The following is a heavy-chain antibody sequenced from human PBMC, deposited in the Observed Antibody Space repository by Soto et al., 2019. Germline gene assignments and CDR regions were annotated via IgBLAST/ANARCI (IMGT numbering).Heavy chain of an antibody. CDR3: TRFGIAAARPY. Sequence: GGSLRLSCAASGFTFSGSAMHWVRQASGKGLEWVGRIRSKANSYATAYAASVKGRFTISRDDSKNTAYLQMNSLKTEDTAVYYCTRFGIAAARPYWGQGTLVTVSS. V-gene: IGHV3-73*01. CDR1: GFTFSGSA. D-gene: IGHD6-13*01. CDR2: IRSKANSYAT. J-gene: IGHJ4*02.